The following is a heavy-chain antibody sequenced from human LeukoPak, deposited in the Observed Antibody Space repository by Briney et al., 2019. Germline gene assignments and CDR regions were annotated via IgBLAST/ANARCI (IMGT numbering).Heavy chain of an antibody. Sequence: PSETLSLTCTVSGGSISSSTFYWGWIRQPPGKGREWIGYIFYTGSTNYNPSLKSRVTMSLDTSKNQVSLKLTSVTAADTAVYLCARGAYSSLSEGPYFYYMDVWGKGTTVTVSS. V-gene: IGHV4-61*05. CDR2: IFYTGST. J-gene: IGHJ6*03. CDR3: ARGAYSSLSEGPYFYYMDV. D-gene: IGHD1-26*01. CDR1: GGSISSSTFY.